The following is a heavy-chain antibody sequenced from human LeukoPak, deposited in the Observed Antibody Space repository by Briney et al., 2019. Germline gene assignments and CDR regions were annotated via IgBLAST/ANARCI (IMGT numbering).Heavy chain of an antibody. CDR1: GFTFSSYG. CDR2: IRYDGTNK. D-gene: IGHD3-22*01. V-gene: IGHV3-30*02. CDR3: AKDVTPPPSLDDHYYHSNGFDY. Sequence: GGSLRLSCAASGFTFSSYGMHWVRQAPGKGLEWVAFIRYDGTNKYYADSVKGRFTISRDNSKNTLYLQMNSLRAEDTAVYYCAKDVTPPPSLDDHYYHSNGFDYWGQGTLVTVSS. J-gene: IGHJ4*02.